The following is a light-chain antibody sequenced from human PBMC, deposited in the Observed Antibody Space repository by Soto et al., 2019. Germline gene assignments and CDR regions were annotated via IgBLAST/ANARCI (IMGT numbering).Light chain of an antibody. J-gene: IGKJ4*01. CDR1: QGIGND. CDR2: AAS. V-gene: IGKV1-17*01. Sequence: DIPMTQSPSSLSASVGDRVTITCRASQGIGNDLGWYQQKPGNAPKRLIDAASSLQSGVPSRFSGSESGTEFTLTISSLQPEDFATYYCQQYNSYPLTFGGGTKVEVK. CDR3: QQYNSYPLT.